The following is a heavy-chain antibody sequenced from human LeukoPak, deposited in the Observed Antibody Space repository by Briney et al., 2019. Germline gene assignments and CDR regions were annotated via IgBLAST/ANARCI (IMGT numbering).Heavy chain of an antibody. CDR3: ANTRGYSKHFDY. Sequence: PGGSLRLSCAASGFTFSSYAMSWVRQAPGKGLEWVSAISGSGGSTYYADSVKGRFTISRDNSKNTLYLQMNSLRAEDTAVYYCANTRGYSKHFDYWGQGTLVTVSS. V-gene: IGHV3-23*01. J-gene: IGHJ4*02. D-gene: IGHD5-18*01. CDR1: GFTFSSYA. CDR2: ISGSGGST.